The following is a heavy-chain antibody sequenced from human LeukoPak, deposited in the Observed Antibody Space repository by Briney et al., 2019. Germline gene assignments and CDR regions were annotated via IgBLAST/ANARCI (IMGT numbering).Heavy chain of an antibody. J-gene: IGHJ6*02. Sequence: SQTLSLTCTVSGGSISSGDYYWSWIRQPPGKGLEWSGYIYYSGSTYYNPSLKSRVTISVDTSKNQFSLKLSSVTAADTAVYYCARRYQPYMWGMDVWGQGTTVTVSS. D-gene: IGHD2-2*01. V-gene: IGHV4-30-4*01. CDR3: ARRYQPYMWGMDV. CDR1: GGSISSGDYY. CDR2: IYYSGST.